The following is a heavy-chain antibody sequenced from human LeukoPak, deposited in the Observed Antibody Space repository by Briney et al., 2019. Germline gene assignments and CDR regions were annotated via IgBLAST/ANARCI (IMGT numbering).Heavy chain of an antibody. J-gene: IGHJ4*02. CDR3: AKDWSLGSSNPYFDY. CDR2: IRYDGSNK. Sequence: GGSLRLSCAASGFTFSDHYMHWVRQAPGKGLEWVAFIRYDGSNKYYADSVKGRFTISRDNSKNTLYLQMNSLRAEDTAVYYCAKDWSLGSSNPYFDYWGQGTLVTVSS. CDR1: GFTFSDHY. D-gene: IGHD6-6*01. V-gene: IGHV3-30*02.